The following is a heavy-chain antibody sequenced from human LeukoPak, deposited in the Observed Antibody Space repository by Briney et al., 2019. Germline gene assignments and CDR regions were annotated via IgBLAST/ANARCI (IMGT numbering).Heavy chain of an antibody. V-gene: IGHV1-69*05. CDR3: ASGYSSSPDYYYYMDV. J-gene: IGHJ6*03. D-gene: IGHD6-6*01. Sequence: SVKVSCKASGGTFSSYAISWVRQAPGQGLEWMGGIIPIFGTANYAQKFKGRVTITTDESTSTAYMELSSLRSEDTAVYYCASGYSSSPDYYYYMDVWGKGTTVTVSS. CDR1: GGTFSSYA. CDR2: IIPIFGTA.